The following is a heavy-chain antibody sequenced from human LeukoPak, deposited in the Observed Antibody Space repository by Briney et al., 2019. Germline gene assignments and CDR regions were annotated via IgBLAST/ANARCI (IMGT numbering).Heavy chain of an antibody. Sequence: PGGSLRLSCVTSGFTFRSYSMCWVRQAPGKGLEWVAGFGGAGGSVDNYADSVKGRFTISRDTAKNTLNLQMNSLKVEDTAVYYCARDEDYNVSGKWYDALNFWGQGTMVTVSS. D-gene: IGHD3-10*01. CDR1: GFTFRSYS. V-gene: IGHV3-23*01. J-gene: IGHJ3*01. CDR3: ARDEDYNVSGKWYDALNF. CDR2: FGGAGGSV.